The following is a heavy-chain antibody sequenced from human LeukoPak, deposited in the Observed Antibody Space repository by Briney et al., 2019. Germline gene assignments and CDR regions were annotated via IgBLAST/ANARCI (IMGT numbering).Heavy chain of an antibody. CDR3: AYSIAAARTCDH. CDR1: GYTFTSYA. Sequence: ASVKVSCKASGYTFTSYAMHWVRQAPGQRLEWMGWINAGNGNTKYSQKFQGRVTITRDTSASTAYMELSSLRSEDTAVYYCAYSIAAARTCDHWGQGTLVTVSS. V-gene: IGHV1-3*01. J-gene: IGHJ4*02. D-gene: IGHD6-13*01. CDR2: INAGNGNT.